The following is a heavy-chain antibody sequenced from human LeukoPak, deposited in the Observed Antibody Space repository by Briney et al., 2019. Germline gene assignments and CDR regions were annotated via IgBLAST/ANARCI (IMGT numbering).Heavy chain of an antibody. Sequence: SETLSLTCAVSGGSISSGGYSWSWIRQPPGKGLEWIGYIYHSGSTYYNPSLKSRVTISVDRSKNQFSLKLSSVTAADTAVYYCARGDLGVPRYMVRGPRGYYGMDVWGQGTTVTVSS. D-gene: IGHD3-10*01. V-gene: IGHV4-30-2*01. CDR1: GGSISSGGYS. CDR3: ARGDLGVPRYMVRGPRGYYGMDV. J-gene: IGHJ6*02. CDR2: IYHSGST.